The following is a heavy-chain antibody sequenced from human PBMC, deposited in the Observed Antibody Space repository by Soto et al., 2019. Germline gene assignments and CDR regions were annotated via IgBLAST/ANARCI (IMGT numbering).Heavy chain of an antibody. CDR3: ARGSTSFEV. Sequence: EVQLVESGGGLVQPGGSLRLSCAASGFTFGTYWMSWVRQAPGKGLEWLANIWRDGSQKHYVDSVKGRFTISRDNAKNSLYLKMNSLTAEDMAVYYCARGSTSFEVWGQGTLVTVSS. V-gene: IGHV3-7*01. CDR1: GFTFGTYW. J-gene: IGHJ4*02. CDR2: IWRDGSQK. D-gene: IGHD2-2*01.